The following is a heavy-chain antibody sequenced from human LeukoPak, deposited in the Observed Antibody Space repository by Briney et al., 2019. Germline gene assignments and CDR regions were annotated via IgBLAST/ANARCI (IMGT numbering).Heavy chain of an antibody. Sequence: GGSLRLSCAASGFTFSSFSMNWVRQAPGKGLQWVSYISSSSGTRYYADSVQGRFTISRDNAKVYLQMNSLRAEDTAVYYCARRSTIFGGYYYMDVWGKGTKVTVSS. D-gene: IGHD3-3*01. CDR1: GFTFSSFS. V-gene: IGHV3-48*01. J-gene: IGHJ6*03. CDR3: ARRSTIFGGYYYMDV. CDR2: ISSSSGTR.